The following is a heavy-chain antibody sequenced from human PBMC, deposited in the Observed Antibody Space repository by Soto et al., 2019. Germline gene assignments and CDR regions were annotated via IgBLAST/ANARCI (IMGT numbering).Heavy chain of an antibody. J-gene: IGHJ4*02. Sequence: PGGSLRLSCASSGFTFSSYWMHLVRQAPGKGLEWVSRINSDGSRTSYADIVKGRFTISRDNAKNTVYLQMNSLRAEDTALYYCARGIRNYYGSDYWGQGTLVTVSS. V-gene: IGHV3-74*01. CDR3: ARGIRNYYGSDY. CDR2: INSDGSRT. CDR1: GFTFSSYW. D-gene: IGHD3-10*01.